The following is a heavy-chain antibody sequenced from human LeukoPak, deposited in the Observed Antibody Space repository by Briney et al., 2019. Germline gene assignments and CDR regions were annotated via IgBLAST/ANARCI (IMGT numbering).Heavy chain of an antibody. D-gene: IGHD5-18*01. CDR3: ARGEGIYSSRSCDY. V-gene: IGHV3-30*04. CDR1: GFTFSSYA. Sequence: GGSLRLSCAASGFTFSSYAMHWVRQAPGKGLEWVAAISYDGSNKYYADSVKGRFTISRDNSKNTLYLQMNSLRAEDTAVYYCARGEGIYSSRSCDYWGQGTLVTVSS. J-gene: IGHJ4*02. CDR2: ISYDGSNK.